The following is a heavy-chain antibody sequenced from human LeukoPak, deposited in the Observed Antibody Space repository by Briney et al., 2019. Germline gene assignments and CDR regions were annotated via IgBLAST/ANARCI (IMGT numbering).Heavy chain of an antibody. CDR1: GFTFSSYA. J-gene: IGHJ4*02. D-gene: IGHD3-22*01. V-gene: IGHV3-30-3*01. CDR2: ISYDGSNK. CDR3: ARVEYYYDSSGSTGYYFDY. Sequence: GGSLRLSCAASGFTFSSYAMHWVRQAPGKGLEWVAVISYDGSNKYYADSVKGRFTISRDNSKNTLYLQMNSLRAEDTAVYYCARVEYYYDSSGSTGYYFDYWGQGTLVTVSS.